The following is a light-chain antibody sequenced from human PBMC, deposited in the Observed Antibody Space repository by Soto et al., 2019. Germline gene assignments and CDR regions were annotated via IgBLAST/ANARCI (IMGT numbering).Light chain of an antibody. J-gene: IGKJ5*01. V-gene: IGKV3-11*01. CDR3: QQRSNWPIT. CDR1: RSVSSY. CDR2: DAS. Sequence: EIVLTQSRATLSLSPGESATLSFRSTRSVSSYLAWYQQKTGQAPRLVIYDASSRPTDIPARFSGSGYGTDFNLTISSLEPEDFALYYCQQRSNWPITFGQGTRLEIK.